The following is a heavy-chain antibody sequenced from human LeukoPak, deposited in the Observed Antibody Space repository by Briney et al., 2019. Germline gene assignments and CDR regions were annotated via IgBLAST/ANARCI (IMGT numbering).Heavy chain of an antibody. V-gene: IGHV4-34*01. D-gene: IGHD3-16*02. CDR3: ARGGYDYVWGSYRYTRFDY. Sequence: SETLSLTCAVYGGSFSGYYWSWIRQPPGKGLEWIGEINHSGSTNYNPSLKSRVTISVDTSKNQFSLKLSSMTAADTAVYYCARGGYDYVWGSYRYTRFDYWGQGTLVTVSS. J-gene: IGHJ4*02. CDR1: GGSFSGYY. CDR2: INHSGST.